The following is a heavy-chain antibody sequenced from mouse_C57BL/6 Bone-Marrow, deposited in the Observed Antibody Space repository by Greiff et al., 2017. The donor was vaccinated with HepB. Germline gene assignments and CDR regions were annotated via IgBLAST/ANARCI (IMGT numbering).Heavy chain of an antibody. CDR2: IRSKSNNYAT. D-gene: IGHD2-3*01. J-gene: IGHJ3*01. V-gene: IGHV10-1*01. CDR1: GFSFNTYA. Sequence: DVHLVESGGGLVQPKGSLKLSCAASGFSFNTYAMNWVRQAPGKGLEWVARIRSKSNNYATYYADSVKDRFTISRDDSESMLYLQMNNLKTEDTAMYYCVRQGYEGFAYWGQGTLVTVSA. CDR3: VRQGYEGFAY.